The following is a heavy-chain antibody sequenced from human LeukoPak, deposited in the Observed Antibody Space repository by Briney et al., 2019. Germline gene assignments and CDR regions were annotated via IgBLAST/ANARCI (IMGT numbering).Heavy chain of an antibody. Sequence: SETLSLTCAVYGGSFSGYDWSWIRQPPGKGLEWIGEINHSGSTNYNPSLKSRVTISVDTSKNQFSLKLSSVTAADTPVYYCARGTLRYFDWLSSRTWFDPWGQGTLVTVSS. CDR1: GGSFSGYD. CDR3: ARGTLRYFDWLSSRTWFDP. V-gene: IGHV4-34*01. CDR2: INHSGST. D-gene: IGHD3-9*01. J-gene: IGHJ5*02.